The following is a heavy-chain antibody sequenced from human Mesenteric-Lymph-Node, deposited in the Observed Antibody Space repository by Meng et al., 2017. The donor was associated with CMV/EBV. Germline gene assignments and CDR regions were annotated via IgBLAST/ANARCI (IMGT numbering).Heavy chain of an antibody. Sequence: GESLKISCTTSGFTFGDYAMSWVRQAPGKGLEWVGFIRSKTHGGTTEHAASVIGRFTISRDNVKNTLYLQMNSLRAEDTAVYYCANWYGASQGAGYYYGMDVWGQGTTVTVSS. V-gene: IGHV3-49*04. CDR2: IRSKTHGGTT. J-gene: IGHJ6*02. CDR3: ANWYGASQGAGYYYGMDV. CDR1: GFTFGDYA. D-gene: IGHD1-1*01.